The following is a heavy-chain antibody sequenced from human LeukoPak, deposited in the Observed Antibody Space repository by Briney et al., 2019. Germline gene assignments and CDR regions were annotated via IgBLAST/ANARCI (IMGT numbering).Heavy chain of an antibody. CDR2: ISSDNSII. Sequence: GGSLRLSCAASGFTFSTYGMNWVRQAPGKGLEWISCISSDNSIIYYADSVKGRFTISRDNAKNSLHLQMNSLRAEDTAVYYCTSLGFDPDYWGQGTLVTVSS. V-gene: IGHV3-48*04. J-gene: IGHJ4*02. D-gene: IGHD3-9*01. CDR1: GFTFSTYG. CDR3: TSLGFDPDY.